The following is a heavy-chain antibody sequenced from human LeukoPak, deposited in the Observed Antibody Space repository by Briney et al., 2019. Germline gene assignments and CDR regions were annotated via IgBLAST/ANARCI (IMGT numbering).Heavy chain of an antibody. V-gene: IGHV4-34*01. Sequence: SETLSLTCAVYGGSFSGYYWSWIRQPPGKGLEWIGEINHSGSTNYNPSLKSRVTISVDTSKNQFTLKLSSVTAADTAVYYCARAGGYCSSTSCDGAFDIWGQGTMVTVSS. J-gene: IGHJ3*02. D-gene: IGHD2-2*01. CDR3: ARAGGYCSSTSCDGAFDI. CDR1: GGSFSGYY. CDR2: INHSGST.